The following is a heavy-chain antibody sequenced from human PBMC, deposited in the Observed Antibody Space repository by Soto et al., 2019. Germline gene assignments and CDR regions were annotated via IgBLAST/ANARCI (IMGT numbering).Heavy chain of an antibody. J-gene: IGHJ4*02. CDR1: GFTFSSDA. V-gene: IGHV3-23*01. D-gene: IGHD6-19*01. Sequence: PGGSLRLSCAASGFTFSSDAMSWVRQAPGRGRECVSAISGSGGSTYYADPVKGGFTISRDNSKNSMDLQMKSVRAEDTAVYYCAKDRISRTGWGDYWGQGTLVTVSS. CDR2: ISGSGGST. CDR3: AKDRISRTGWGDY.